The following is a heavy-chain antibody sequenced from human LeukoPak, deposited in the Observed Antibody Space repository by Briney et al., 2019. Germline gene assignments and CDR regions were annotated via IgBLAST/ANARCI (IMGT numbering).Heavy chain of an antibody. CDR2: ISSSSSYI. Sequence: GGSLRLSCAASGFTFSSYSMNWVRQAPGQGLEWVSSISSSSSYIYYADSVKGRFTISRDNAKNSLYLQMNSLRAEDTAVYYCARTPTPYCGGDCYDFDYWGQGTLVTVSS. CDR1: GFTFSSYS. J-gene: IGHJ4*02. V-gene: IGHV3-21*01. D-gene: IGHD2-21*02. CDR3: ARTPTPYCGGDCYDFDY.